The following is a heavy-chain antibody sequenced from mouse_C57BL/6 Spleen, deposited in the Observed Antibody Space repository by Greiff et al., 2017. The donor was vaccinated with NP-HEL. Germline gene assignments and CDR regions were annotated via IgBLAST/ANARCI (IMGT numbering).Heavy chain of an antibody. Sequence: GMLVESGGGLVQPGGSMKLSCAASGFTFSDAWMDWVRQSPEKGLEWVAEIRNKANNHATYYAESVKGRFTISRDDSKSSVYLQMNSLRAEDTGIYYCTRRPIYYDYDGWYFDVWGTGTTVTVSS. CDR1: GFTFSDAW. V-gene: IGHV6-6*01. CDR2: IRNKANNHAT. D-gene: IGHD2-4*01. CDR3: TRRPIYYDYDGWYFDV. J-gene: IGHJ1*03.